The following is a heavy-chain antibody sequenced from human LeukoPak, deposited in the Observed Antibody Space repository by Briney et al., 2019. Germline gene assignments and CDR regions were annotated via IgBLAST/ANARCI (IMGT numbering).Heavy chain of an antibody. J-gene: IGHJ4*02. Sequence: GSLRLSCAASGFTFTNAWLNWVRQPPGKGLEWIGEINHSGSTIYSPSLKSRVTISVDTSKNQFSLKLSSVTAADTAVYYCARAVVGYSYGYFDYWGQGTLVTVSS. D-gene: IGHD5-18*01. V-gene: IGHV4-34*01. CDR2: INHSGST. CDR1: GFTFTNAW. CDR3: ARAVVGYSYGYFDY.